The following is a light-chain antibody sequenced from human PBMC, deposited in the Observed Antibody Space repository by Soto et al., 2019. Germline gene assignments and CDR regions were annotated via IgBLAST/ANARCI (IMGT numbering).Light chain of an antibody. Sequence: DIQMTESPSTMSASVGDRVTITCRASQSISSWLAWYQQKPGKAPKLLIYKASSLESGVPSRFSGSRSGPDFTLTISSLQPEDFATYYCQQSYSSTPTFGQGTKVDIK. CDR2: KAS. CDR1: QSISSW. J-gene: IGKJ1*01. CDR3: QQSYSSTPT. V-gene: IGKV1-5*03.